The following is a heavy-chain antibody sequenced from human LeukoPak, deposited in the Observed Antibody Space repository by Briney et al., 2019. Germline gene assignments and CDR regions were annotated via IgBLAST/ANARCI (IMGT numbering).Heavy chain of an antibody. CDR3: ARGRRNSSSWYDDY. CDR2: IYYSGST. V-gene: IGHV4-61*08. D-gene: IGHD6-13*01. CDR1: GGSISSGGYY. J-gene: IGHJ4*02. Sequence: SQTLSLTCTVSGGSISSGGYYWSWIRQPPGKGLEWIGYIYYSGSTNYNPSLKSRVTISVDTSKNQFSLKLSSVTAADTAVYYCARGRRNSSSWYDDYWGQGTLVTVSS.